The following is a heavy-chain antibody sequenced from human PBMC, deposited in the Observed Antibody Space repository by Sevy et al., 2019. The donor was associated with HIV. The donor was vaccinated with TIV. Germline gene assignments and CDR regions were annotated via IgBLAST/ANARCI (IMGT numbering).Heavy chain of an antibody. CDR3: ARVHHYDSITIKPSHFDY. D-gene: IGHD3-22*01. CDR1: GGSISSGGYY. Sequence: SGTVSLTCTVSGGSISSGGYYWSWIRPHPGKALEWIGYIYSSGTTYSNPSLKSRVTISVDTSKNQFSLKLSSVTAADTAVYYCARVHHYDSITIKPSHFDYWGQGTLVTVSS. V-gene: IGHV4-31*03. J-gene: IGHJ4*02. CDR2: IYSSGTT.